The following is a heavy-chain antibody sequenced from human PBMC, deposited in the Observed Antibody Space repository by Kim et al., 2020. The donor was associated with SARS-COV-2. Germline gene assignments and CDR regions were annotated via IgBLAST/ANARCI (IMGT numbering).Heavy chain of an antibody. V-gene: IGHV1-3*01. Sequence: ASVKVSCKASGYTFTSYAMHWVRQAPGQRLEWMGWINAGNGNRKYSQKFQGRVTITRDTSASTAYMELSSLRSEDTAVYYCARSQTLSGMDVWGQGTTVPVS. CDR2: INAGNGNR. CDR3: ARSQTLSGMDV. CDR1: GYTFTSYA. J-gene: IGHJ6*02.